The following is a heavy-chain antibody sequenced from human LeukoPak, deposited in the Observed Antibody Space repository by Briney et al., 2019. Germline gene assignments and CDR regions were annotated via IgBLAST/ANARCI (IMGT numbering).Heavy chain of an antibody. D-gene: IGHD3-22*01. V-gene: IGHV4-59*01. CDR2: IYYSGNS. J-gene: IGHJ4*02. CDR3: ARDYYDSSGYYY. CDR1: GGSISGFY. Sequence: SETLSLTCTVSGGSISGFYWSWIRQPPGKGLEWIGYIYYSGNSNYSPSLKSRVTISVNTSKNQSYLKLSSVTAADTAVYYCARDYYDSSGYYYWGQGTLVTVSS.